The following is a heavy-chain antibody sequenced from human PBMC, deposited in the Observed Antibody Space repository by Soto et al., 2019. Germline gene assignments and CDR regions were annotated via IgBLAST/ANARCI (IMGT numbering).Heavy chain of an antibody. V-gene: IGHV4-59*01. D-gene: IGHD3-16*01. Sequence: PSETLSLTCTVSGGSISSYYWSWIRQPPGKGLEWIGYIYYSGSTNYNPSLKSRVTISVDTSKNQFSLKLSSVTAADTAVYYCARETRGTVRNWGQGTLVTVS. CDR3: ARETRGTVRN. CDR2: IYYSGST. CDR1: GGSISSYY. J-gene: IGHJ4*02.